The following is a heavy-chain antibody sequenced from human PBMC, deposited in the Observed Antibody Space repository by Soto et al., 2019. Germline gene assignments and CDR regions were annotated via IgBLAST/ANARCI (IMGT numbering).Heavy chain of an antibody. Sequence: SVKVSCKASGGTFSSYTISWVRQAPGQGLEWMGRIIPILGIANYAQKSQGRVTITADKSTSTAYMELSSLRSEDTAVYYCARGQMGAIVVVPAAISETPYYFDYWGQGTLVTVSS. CDR2: IIPILGIA. CDR3: ARGQMGAIVVVPAAISETPYYFDY. CDR1: GGTFSSYT. V-gene: IGHV1-69*02. D-gene: IGHD2-2*02. J-gene: IGHJ4*02.